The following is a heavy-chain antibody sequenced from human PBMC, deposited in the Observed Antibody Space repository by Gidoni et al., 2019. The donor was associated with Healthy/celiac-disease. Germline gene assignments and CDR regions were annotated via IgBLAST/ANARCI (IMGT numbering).Heavy chain of an antibody. CDR2: IDWDDDK. V-gene: IGHV2-70*04. Sequence: QVTLKESGPALVKPTQTLTLTCTFSGFSLSTSGMRVSWIRQPPGKALEWLARIDWDDDKFYSTSLKTRLTISKDTSKNQVVLTMTNMDPGDTATYYCARDYYDTPFYYWGQGTLVTVSS. CDR1: GFSLSTSGMR. J-gene: IGHJ4*02. D-gene: IGHD3-22*01. CDR3: ARDYYDTPFYY.